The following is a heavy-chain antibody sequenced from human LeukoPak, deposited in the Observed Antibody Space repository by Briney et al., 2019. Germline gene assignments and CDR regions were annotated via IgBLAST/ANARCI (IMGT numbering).Heavy chain of an antibody. Sequence: SGPTLGKPTQTLTLTCSFSGFSLSTGGVGVVWISQPPGKALELLVVIYWNDDKRYSPSLQSRLTITKDTSKNQVVLTMTNLDPLDTPTSYCAHTPGGYCGGGKCYTPYHFDYWGQGTLVTVSS. J-gene: IGHJ4*02. D-gene: IGHD2-15*01. CDR2: IYWNDDK. V-gene: IGHV2-5*01. CDR3: AHTPGGYCGGGKCYTPYHFDY. CDR1: GFSLSTGGVG.